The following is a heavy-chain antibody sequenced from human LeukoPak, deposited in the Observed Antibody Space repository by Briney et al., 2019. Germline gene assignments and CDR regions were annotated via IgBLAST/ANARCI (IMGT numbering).Heavy chain of an antibody. CDR2: IKSETDGGTT. CDR1: GFTFNDAW. CDR3: STGRLDY. Sequence: AGGSLRLSCAASGFTFNDAWMNWVRQGSGKGLEWVGRIKSETDGGTTDYAAPVKGRFTISRDDSKNILYLQMNSLKIEDTAVYYCSTGRLDYWGQGILVTVSS. V-gene: IGHV3-15*01. J-gene: IGHJ4*02.